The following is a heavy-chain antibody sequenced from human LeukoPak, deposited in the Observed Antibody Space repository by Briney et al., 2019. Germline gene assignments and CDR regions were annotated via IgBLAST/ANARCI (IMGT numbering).Heavy chain of an antibody. CDR2: ISGDAGAT. CDR3: AKESTGGGPGYFDY. D-gene: IGHD4-17*01. J-gene: IGHJ4*02. V-gene: IGHV3-23*01. CDR1: GFTFSSYA. Sequence: GGSLRLSCAASGFTFSSYAMSWVRQAPGRGLEWVSAISGDAGATYYADSVKGRFTISRDNSKSTLYLQMNSLTAEDTAVYYCAKESTGGGPGYFDYWGQGTQVTVSS.